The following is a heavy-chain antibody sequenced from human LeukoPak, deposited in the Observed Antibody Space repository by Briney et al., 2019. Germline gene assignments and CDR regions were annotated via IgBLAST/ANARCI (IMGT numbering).Heavy chain of an antibody. CDR2: IYDSGST. D-gene: IGHD3-10*01. Sequence: SDTLSLTCTVAGGSISSYYWSGLRQPPGKVLELSGYIYDSGSTNYNPSLKSRVTISVDTSKNQFSLKLSSVAAADTAVYYCAREERYGSSYDYWGQGTLVTVSS. J-gene: IGHJ4*02. CDR3: AREERYGSSYDY. V-gene: IGHV4-59*01. CDR1: GGSISSYY.